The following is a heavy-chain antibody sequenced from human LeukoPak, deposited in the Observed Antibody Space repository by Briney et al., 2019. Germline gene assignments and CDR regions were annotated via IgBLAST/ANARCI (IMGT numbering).Heavy chain of an antibody. V-gene: IGHV3-30*04. CDR3: ARDRGYYGSGSYDY. CDR2: ISYDGTNK. J-gene: IGHJ4*02. CDR1: GFTFSSYA. D-gene: IGHD3-10*01. Sequence: GGSLRLSCAASGFTFSSYAMHWVRQAPGKGLEWVAVISYDGTNKYYADSVKGRFTISRDNAKNSLYLRMNSLRAEDTAVYYCARDRGYYGSGSYDYWGQGTLVTVSS.